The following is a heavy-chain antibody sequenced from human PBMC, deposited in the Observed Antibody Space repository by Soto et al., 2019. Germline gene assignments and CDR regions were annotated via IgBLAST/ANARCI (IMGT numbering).Heavy chain of an antibody. Sequence: SETLSLTCTVSGGSLSTYYWSWIRQPPGKGLEWIVYMSYSGSSNYNPSLKSRVTMSVDTSKNQVSLNLSSVTAADTAVYYCAKTRITSTAATFDPWGQGTLVTVSS. J-gene: IGHJ5*02. CDR3: AKTRITSTAATFDP. CDR2: MSYSGSS. CDR1: GGSLSTYY. V-gene: IGHV4-59*01. D-gene: IGHD1-20*01.